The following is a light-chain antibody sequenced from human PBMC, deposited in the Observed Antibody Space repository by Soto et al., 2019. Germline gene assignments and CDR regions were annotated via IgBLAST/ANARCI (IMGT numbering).Light chain of an antibody. V-gene: IGLV3-21*04. CDR1: NIGTKS. J-gene: IGLJ1*01. CDR2: YDS. CDR3: QMCDDSSDPPDV. Sequence: SYELTQPPSVSVAPGKTATITCGGNNIGTKSVHWYQQEPGQAPVLVMSYDSDRPSGIPERISVSNSGNTATLTISRVEPGDEADYYCQMCDDSSDPPDVFGTGTKLTVL.